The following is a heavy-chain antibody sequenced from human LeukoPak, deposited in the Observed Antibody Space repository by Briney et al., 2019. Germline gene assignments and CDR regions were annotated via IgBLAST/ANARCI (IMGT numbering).Heavy chain of an antibody. CDR2: VYYSGST. Sequence: SETLSLTCTVSGGSISSYYWSWIRQPPGKGLEWIGYVYYSGSTNYNPSLKSRVTISVDKSKNQFSLKLSSVTAADTAVYYCARGESGYSGYDLDYWGQGTLVTVSS. J-gene: IGHJ4*02. CDR1: GGSISSYY. V-gene: IGHV4-59*12. CDR3: ARGESGYSGYDLDY. D-gene: IGHD5-12*01.